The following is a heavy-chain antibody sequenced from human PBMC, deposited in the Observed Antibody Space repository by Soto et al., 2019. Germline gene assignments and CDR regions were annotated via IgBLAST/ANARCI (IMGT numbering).Heavy chain of an antibody. CDR1: GFTFSSYA. D-gene: IGHD2-15*01. CDR3: AKVDGYCSGGSCHPVYYYYYMDV. V-gene: IGHV3-23*01. CDR2: ISGSGGST. J-gene: IGHJ6*03. Sequence: EVQLLESGGGLVQPGGSLRLSCAASGFTFSSYAMSWVRQAPGKGLEWVSAISGSGGSTYYADSVKGRFTISRDNSKNTLYLQMNSLRAEDTAVYYCAKVDGYCSGGSCHPVYYYYYMDVWGKGTTVTVSS.